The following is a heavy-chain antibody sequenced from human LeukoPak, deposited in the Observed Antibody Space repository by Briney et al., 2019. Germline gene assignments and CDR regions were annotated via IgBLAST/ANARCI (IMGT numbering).Heavy chain of an antibody. CDR1: GGSISSYY. CDR2: IYYSGST. CDR3: ARTTEGYAGGPGYSYYYYMDV. J-gene: IGHJ6*03. D-gene: IGHD5-12*01. V-gene: IGHV4-59*01. Sequence: SETLSLTCTVSGGSISSYYWSWIRQPPGKGLEWIGYIYYSGSTHYNPSLKSRVTISVDTSKNQVSLKLRSVTAADTAVYYCARTTEGYAGGPGYSYYYYMDVWGKGTTVTISS.